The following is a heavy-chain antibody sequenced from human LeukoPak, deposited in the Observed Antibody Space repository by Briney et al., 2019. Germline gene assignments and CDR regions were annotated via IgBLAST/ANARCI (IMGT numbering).Heavy chain of an antibody. CDR2: FDPEDGET. CDR1: GYTLTELS. V-gene: IGHV1-24*01. CDR3: ATAYDSSGYYYLYFQH. Sequence: GASVKVSCKVSGYTLTELSMHWVRQAPGKGLEWMGGFDPEDGETIYAQKFRGRVTMTEDTSTDTAYMELSSLRSEDTAVYYCATAYDSSGYYYLYFQHWGQGTLVTVSS. J-gene: IGHJ1*01. D-gene: IGHD3-22*01.